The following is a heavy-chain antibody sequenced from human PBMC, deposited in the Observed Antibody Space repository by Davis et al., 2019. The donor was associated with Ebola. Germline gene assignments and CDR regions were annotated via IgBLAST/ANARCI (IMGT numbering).Heavy chain of an antibody. J-gene: IGHJ4*02. D-gene: IGHD5-18*01. Sequence: GESLKISCAASGFTVSSNYMSWVRQAPGKGLEWVSVIYSGGSTYYADSVKGRFTISRDNSKNTLYLQMNSLRAEDTAVYYCAKGTRLQLWGQGTLVTVSS. V-gene: IGHV3-53*05. CDR2: IYSGGST. CDR1: GFTVSSNY. CDR3: AKGTRLQL.